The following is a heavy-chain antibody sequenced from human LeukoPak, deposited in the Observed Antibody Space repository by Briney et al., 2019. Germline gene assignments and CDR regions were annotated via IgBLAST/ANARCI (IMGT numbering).Heavy chain of an antibody. D-gene: IGHD2-21*01. Sequence: ASVKVTCKASGYTFTGYYMHWVRQAPGQGLEWMGWINPNSGGTNYAQKFQGRVTMTRDTSSSTAYMVLSRERSDGNAVYCCERAHLVKYDYGAQRTLVSVSS. J-gene: IGHJ4*02. V-gene: IGHV1-2*02. CDR2: INPNSGGT. CDR1: GYTFTGYY. CDR3: ERAHLVKYDY.